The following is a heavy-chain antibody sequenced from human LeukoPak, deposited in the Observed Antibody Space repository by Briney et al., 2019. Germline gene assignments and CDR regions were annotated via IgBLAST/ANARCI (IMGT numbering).Heavy chain of an antibody. V-gene: IGHV4-31*03. Sequence: SETLSLTCTVSGGSISSGGYYWTWIRQHPGKGLEWIGYVYYSGSTYYNPSLKSRVTISVDTSKNQFSLRLSSVTAADTAVYYCARGGPTYFYDSSGYYYDWGQGTLVTVSS. CDR2: VYYSGST. D-gene: IGHD3-22*01. CDR3: ARGGPTYFYDSSGYYYD. J-gene: IGHJ4*02. CDR1: GGSISSGGYY.